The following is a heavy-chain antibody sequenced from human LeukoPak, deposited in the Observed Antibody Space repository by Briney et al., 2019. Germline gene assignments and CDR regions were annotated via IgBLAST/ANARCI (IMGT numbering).Heavy chain of an antibody. CDR3: ARASYSSSWYWFDP. V-gene: IGHV4-31*11. CDR2: IYYSGST. Sequence: SETLSLTCAVYGGSFSGYYWSWIRQHPGKGLEWIGYIYYSGSTYYNPSLKSQVTISVDTSKNQFSLKLSSVTAADTAVYYCARASYSSSWYWFDPWGQGTLVTVSS. CDR1: GGSFSGYY. J-gene: IGHJ5*02. D-gene: IGHD6-13*01.